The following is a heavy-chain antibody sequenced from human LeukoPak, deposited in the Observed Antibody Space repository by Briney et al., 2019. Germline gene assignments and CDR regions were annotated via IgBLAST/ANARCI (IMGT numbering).Heavy chain of an antibody. CDR2: MNPNSGYT. CDR3: ARGPNKSDGGNSGSAWFDP. J-gene: IGHJ5*02. Sequence: ASVKVSCKASGYTFTTYDINWVRQATGQGLEWMGWMNPNSGYTGYAQKFQGRVTMTRNTSISTAYMELSSLRSEDTAVYYCARGPNKSDGGNSGSAWFDPWGQGTLVTVSS. D-gene: IGHD4-23*01. CDR1: GYTFTTYD. V-gene: IGHV1-8*01.